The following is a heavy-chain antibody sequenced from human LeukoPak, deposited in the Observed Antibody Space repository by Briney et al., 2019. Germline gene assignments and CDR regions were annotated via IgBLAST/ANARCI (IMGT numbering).Heavy chain of an antibody. CDR2: IYYSGST. CDR3: ARGDYYDSSGRRFDY. CDR1: GGSISSSSYY. Sequence: SETLSLTCTVSGGSISSSSYYWGWIRQPPGKGLEWIGSIYYSGSTYYNPSLKSRVTISVDTSKNQFSLKLSSVTAADTAVYYCARGDYYDSSGRRFDYWGQGTLVTVSS. D-gene: IGHD3-22*01. V-gene: IGHV4-39*07. J-gene: IGHJ4*02.